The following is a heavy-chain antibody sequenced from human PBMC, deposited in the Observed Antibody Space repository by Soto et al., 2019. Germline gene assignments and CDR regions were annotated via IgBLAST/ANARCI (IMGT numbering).Heavy chain of an antibody. CDR3: AKDGYYYDSSGYYSYYYYGMDV. D-gene: IGHD3-22*01. CDR2: ISGSGGST. CDR1: GFTFSSYA. V-gene: IGHV3-23*01. Sequence: SLRLSCASSGFTFSSYAMSWVRQAPGKGLEWVSAISGSGGSTYYADSVKGRFTISRDNSKNTLYLQMNSLRAEDTAVYYCAKDGYYYDSSGYYSYYYYGMDVWGQGTTVTVSS. J-gene: IGHJ6*02.